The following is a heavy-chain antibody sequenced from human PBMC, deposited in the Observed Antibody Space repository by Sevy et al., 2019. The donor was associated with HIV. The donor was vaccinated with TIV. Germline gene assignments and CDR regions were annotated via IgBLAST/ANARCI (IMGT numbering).Heavy chain of an antibody. CDR1: GYDFANFW. Sequence: GGSLRLSCQVSGYDFANFWIGWVRQMPGKGLEWMGIIYPGDSDVRYSPSFEDRVTISADWSTNTAYLQWSSLRASDTALYYCVRRPDGYNGPYYFDYWGQGALVTVSS. CDR2: IYPGDSDV. V-gene: IGHV5-51*01. D-gene: IGHD5-12*01. CDR3: VRRPDGYNGPYYFDY. J-gene: IGHJ4*02.